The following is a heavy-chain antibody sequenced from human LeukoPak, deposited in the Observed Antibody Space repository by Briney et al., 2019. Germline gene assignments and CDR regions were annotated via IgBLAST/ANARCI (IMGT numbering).Heavy chain of an antibody. CDR3: ASYPRGVIVSADDAFDI. CDR1: GGSISSYY. CDR2: IYTSGST. Sequence: SETLSLTCTVSGGSISSYYWSWIRQPAGKGLEWIGRIYTSGSTNYNPSLKSRVTMSVDTSKNQFCLKLSSVTAADTAVYYCASYPRGVIVSADDAFDISGQGTMVTVSS. D-gene: IGHD3-16*02. V-gene: IGHV4-4*07. J-gene: IGHJ3*02.